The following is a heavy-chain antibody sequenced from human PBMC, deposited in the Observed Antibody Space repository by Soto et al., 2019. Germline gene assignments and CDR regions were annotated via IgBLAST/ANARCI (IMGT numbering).Heavy chain of an antibody. Sequence: SLRLSCAASGFTFSSYAMHWVRQAPGKGLEWVAVISYDGSNKYYADSVKGRFTISRDNSKNTLYLQMNSLRAEDTAVYYCARVTGTYYYDSSGSDFDYWGQGTLVTVSS. J-gene: IGHJ4*02. CDR1: GFTFSSYA. D-gene: IGHD3-22*01. CDR2: ISYDGSNK. CDR3: ARVTGTYYYDSSGSDFDY. V-gene: IGHV3-30-3*01.